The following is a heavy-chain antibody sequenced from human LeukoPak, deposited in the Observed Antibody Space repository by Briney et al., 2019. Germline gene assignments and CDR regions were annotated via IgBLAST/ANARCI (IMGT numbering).Heavy chain of an antibody. CDR3: ARSVIPLGMDV. CDR2: INPSGGST. D-gene: IGHD2-21*01. J-gene: IGHJ6*02. V-gene: IGHV1-46*01. CDR1: GYTFTSYY. Sequence: EASVRVSCKASGYTFTSYYMHWVRQAPGQGLEWMGIINPSGGSTSYAQKFQGRVTMTRDTSTSTVYMELSSLRSEDTAVYYCARSVIPLGMDVWGQGTTVTVSS.